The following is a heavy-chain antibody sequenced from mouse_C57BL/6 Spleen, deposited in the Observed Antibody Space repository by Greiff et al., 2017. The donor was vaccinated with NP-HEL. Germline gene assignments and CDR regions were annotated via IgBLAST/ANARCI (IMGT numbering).Heavy chain of an antibody. V-gene: IGHV6-6*01. CDR1: GFTFSDAW. Sequence: EVQLQESGGGLVQPGGSMKLSCAASGFTFSDAWMDWVRQSPEKGLEWVAEIRNKANNHATYYAESVKGRFTIPRDVSTISVYLQMNSLRPEATGIYYCTGAYYRNWFAYWGQGTLVTVSA. CDR3: TGAYYRNWFAY. CDR2: IRNKANNHAT. D-gene: IGHD2-10*01. J-gene: IGHJ3*01.